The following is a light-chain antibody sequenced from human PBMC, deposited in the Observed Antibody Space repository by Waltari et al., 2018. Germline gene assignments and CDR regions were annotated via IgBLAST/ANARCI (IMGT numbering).Light chain of an antibody. V-gene: IGLV7-46*01. CDR1: TGAVTSGHY. CDR3: LLWYSGPRWV. J-gene: IGLJ3*02. Sequence: QAVVTQEPSLTVSPGGTVTLTCGSSTGAVTSGHYPYWFQHKPGQVPRTLIYDTSNKHSWTPARFSGSLLGGKAALTLSGAQPEDEAEYYCLLWYSGPRWVFGGGTKLSVL. CDR2: DTS.